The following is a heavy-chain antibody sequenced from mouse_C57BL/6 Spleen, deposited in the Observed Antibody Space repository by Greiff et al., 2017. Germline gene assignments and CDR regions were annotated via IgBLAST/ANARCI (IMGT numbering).Heavy chain of an antibody. CDR2: INPNNGGT. D-gene: IGHD1-1*01. V-gene: IGHV1-18*01. CDR3: ARRRVDYYGSSYYFDY. Sequence: VQLQQSGPELVKPGASVKIPCKASGYTFTDYNMDWVKQSHGKSLEWIGDINPNNGGTIYNQKFKGKATLTVDKYSSTAYMELHRLTSEDTAVYYCARRRVDYYGSSYYFDYWGQGTTLTVSS. J-gene: IGHJ2*01. CDR1: GYTFTDYN.